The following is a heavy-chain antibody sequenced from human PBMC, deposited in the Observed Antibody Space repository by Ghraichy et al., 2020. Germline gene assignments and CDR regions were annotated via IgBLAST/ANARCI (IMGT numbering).Heavy chain of an antibody. CDR1: GYTLTELS. Sequence: ASVKVSCKVSGYTLTELSMHWVRQAPGKGLEWMGGFDPEDGETIYAQKFQGRVTMTEDTSTDTAYMELSSLRSEDTAVYYCATVVLPPYSSSWYGPFDYWGQGTLVTVSS. CDR2: FDPEDGET. D-gene: IGHD6-13*01. CDR3: ATVVLPPYSSSWYGPFDY. J-gene: IGHJ4*02. V-gene: IGHV1-24*01.